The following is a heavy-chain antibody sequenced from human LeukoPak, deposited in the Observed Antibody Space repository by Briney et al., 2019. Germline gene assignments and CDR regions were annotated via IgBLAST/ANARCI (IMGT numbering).Heavy chain of an antibody. CDR1: GGSLISYY. Sequence: SETLSLTCTVSGGSLISYYWSWIRQPAGKGLEWIGRIYTSGSTNYNPSLKSRVTMSVDTSKNQSSLKLSSGTAADTAVYYCARDRLDGYKLLWGQGALVTVSS. CDR3: ARDRLDGYKLL. CDR2: IYTSGST. D-gene: IGHD5-24*01. V-gene: IGHV4-4*07. J-gene: IGHJ4*02.